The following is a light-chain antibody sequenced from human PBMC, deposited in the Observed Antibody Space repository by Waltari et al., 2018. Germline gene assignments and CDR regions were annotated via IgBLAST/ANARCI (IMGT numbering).Light chain of an antibody. Sequence: NFMLTQPHSVSESPGKTVTISCTRSSGSIATNYVQWNQPRPGSAPPIWIHEVSESPSGVPERFSGSIDSSSNSAALTISGLKTEDEADYYCQSHDTNNHWVFGGGTKLTVL. CDR3: QSHDTNNHWV. CDR2: EVS. J-gene: IGLJ3*02. V-gene: IGLV6-57*04. CDR1: SGSIATNY.